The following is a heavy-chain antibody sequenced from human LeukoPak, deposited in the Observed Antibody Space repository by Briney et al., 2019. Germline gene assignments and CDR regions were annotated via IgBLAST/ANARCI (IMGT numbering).Heavy chain of an antibody. CDR2: ISYDGSNK. Sequence: QPGGSLRLSCAASGFTFSSYGMHWVRQAPGKGLEWVAVISYDGSNKYYADSVKGRFTISRDNSKNTLYLQMNSLRAEDTAVYYCTRDLGQWLLQGIFFDYWGQGTLVTVSS. J-gene: IGHJ4*02. CDR3: TRDLGQWLLQGIFFDY. V-gene: IGHV3-30*03. D-gene: IGHD5-12*01. CDR1: GFTFSSYG.